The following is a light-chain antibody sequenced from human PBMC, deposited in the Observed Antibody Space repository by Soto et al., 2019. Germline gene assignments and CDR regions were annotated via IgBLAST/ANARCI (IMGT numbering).Light chain of an antibody. CDR2: GAS. Sequence: EIVLTQSPGTLSLSPGERATLSCRASQSVSSSSLAWYQQKPGQAPRLLIYGASSRATGIPDRFSGSGSGTDFNLPISRLEPEDFALYYCQQYGSSPPMYTFGQGTKLEIK. CDR1: QSVSSSS. V-gene: IGKV3-20*01. CDR3: QQYGSSPPMYT. J-gene: IGKJ2*01.